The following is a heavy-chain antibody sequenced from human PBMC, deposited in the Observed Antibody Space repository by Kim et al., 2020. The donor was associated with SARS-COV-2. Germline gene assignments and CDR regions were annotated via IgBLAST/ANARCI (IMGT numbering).Heavy chain of an antibody. J-gene: IGHJ4*02. V-gene: IGHV1-8*01. CDR2: MNPKSGNT. CDR3: ARTRTWLQPFDF. Sequence: ASVKFSCKASGYTFSTYDINWVRQAPGQGLEWMAWMNPKSGNTGFAQKFQGRVTLTRNTSSSTAYMELRGLRSDDTAIYYCARTRTWLQPFDFWGQGTLV. D-gene: IGHD6-19*01. CDR1: GYTFSTYD.